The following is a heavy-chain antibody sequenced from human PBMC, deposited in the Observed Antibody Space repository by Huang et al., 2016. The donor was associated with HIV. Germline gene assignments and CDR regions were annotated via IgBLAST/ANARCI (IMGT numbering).Heavy chain of an antibody. J-gene: IGHJ4*02. D-gene: IGHD3-22*01. CDR3: AHTSLVYSDGSGYYFPFDF. Sequence: QITLEESGPTLVKPTQTLTLTCTVSGFSLSTVGVGVGWIRQSPGKALEWLGLIYLDDETVSSPPLGSRLTITRDNSNNDVVLTMTNMDPVDTATYFCAHTSLVYSDGSGYYFPFDFWGQGTLVTVSS. CDR1: GFSLSTVGVG. V-gene: IGHV2-5*02. CDR2: IYLDDET.